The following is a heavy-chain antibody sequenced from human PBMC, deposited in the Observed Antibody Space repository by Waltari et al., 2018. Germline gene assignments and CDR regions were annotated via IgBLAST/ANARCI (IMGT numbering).Heavy chain of an antibody. CDR2: IVPIFGTA. CDR3: ARGPPFRGYYYFYYMDV. V-gene: IGHV1-69*14. CDR1: GGTYNTYA. Sequence: QVQLVQSGDEVKKPGSSAKVSCKASGGTYNTYAISWVRQAPGLGLEWMGGIVPIFGTASYAQKFQGRVMITADKSTGTAYMELSSLRSEDTAVYFCARGPPFRGYYYFYYMDVWGKGTTVNVSS. D-gene: IGHD3-16*01. J-gene: IGHJ6*03.